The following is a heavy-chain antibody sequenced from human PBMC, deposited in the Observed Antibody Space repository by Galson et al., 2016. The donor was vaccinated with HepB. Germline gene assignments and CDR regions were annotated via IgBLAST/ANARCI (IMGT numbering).Heavy chain of an antibody. CDR1: GGSLSTRNR. V-gene: IGHV4-4*02. CDR2: IYHTGTT. J-gene: IGHJ4*02. D-gene: IGHD2-15*01. CDR3: ANLGYCSGGDCCSVD. Sequence: EALSLTCAVSGGSLSTRNRWRWIRHTQGKGLEWIGEIYHTGTTNYNTSLKSRITMSLDNAKNQYSLKLNSVTAADTAVDYCANLGYCSGGDCCSVDRGQGTMVTVSS.